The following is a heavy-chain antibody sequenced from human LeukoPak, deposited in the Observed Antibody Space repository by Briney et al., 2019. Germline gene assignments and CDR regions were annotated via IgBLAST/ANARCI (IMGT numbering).Heavy chain of an antibody. CDR2: INEDGSVK. J-gene: IGHJ4*02. CDR1: GGTFSAYW. Sequence: GGSLRLSCAVSGGTFSAYWMAWVRQAPGKGLEWVAEINEDGSVKYYVDSMKGRFTISRDNAKNSLYLQMNSLGAEDTAVYYCAKVPRDSDCYWGQGTLVTVSS. D-gene: IGHD2-21*02. CDR3: AKVPRDSDCY. V-gene: IGHV3-7*01.